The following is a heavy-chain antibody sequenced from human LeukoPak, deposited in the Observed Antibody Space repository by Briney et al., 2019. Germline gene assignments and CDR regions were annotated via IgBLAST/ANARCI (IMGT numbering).Heavy chain of an antibody. V-gene: IGHV3-72*01. CDR1: GFTFSDHY. Sequence: PRGSLRLSCAASGFTFSDHYMDWVRQAPGKGLEWVGRTRNRINTEYSTAVKGRFTISGEDSNNSLYLEMNSMKTEDTAVYFCARAKSLVAMDVWGKGTTVTVSS. CDR3: ARAKSLVAMDV. J-gene: IGHJ6*03. CDR2: TRNRINT.